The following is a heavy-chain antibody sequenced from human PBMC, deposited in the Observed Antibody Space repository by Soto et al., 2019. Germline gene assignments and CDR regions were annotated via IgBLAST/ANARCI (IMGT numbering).Heavy chain of an antibody. J-gene: IGHJ4*02. V-gene: IGHV3-73*02. CDR3: TTGLRDY. CDR1: GFTFSGSA. D-gene: IGHD3-16*01. Sequence: EVQLVESGGGLVQPGGSLKLSCAASGFTFSGSAMHWVRQAAGKGLEWVGRIRSKANSYATAYAASVKGRFTISRDDSKNTAYLQMTSLKTEDTAVYYCTTGLRDYWGQGTLVTVSS. CDR2: IRSKANSYAT.